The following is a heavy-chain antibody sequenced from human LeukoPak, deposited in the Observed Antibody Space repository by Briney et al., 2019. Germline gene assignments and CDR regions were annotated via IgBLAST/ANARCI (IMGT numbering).Heavy chain of an antibody. V-gene: IGHV3-30*02. Sequence: GGSLRLSCAASGFTFSSSGMPWVRQAPGKGLEWVAFIRYDGSSKYYADSVKGRFTISRDNSKNTLYLQMNSLRAEDTAVYYCAKETRGSYSDYWGQGTLVTVSS. J-gene: IGHJ4*02. CDR3: AKETRGSYSDY. CDR1: GFTFSSSG. D-gene: IGHD1-26*01. CDR2: IRYDGSSK.